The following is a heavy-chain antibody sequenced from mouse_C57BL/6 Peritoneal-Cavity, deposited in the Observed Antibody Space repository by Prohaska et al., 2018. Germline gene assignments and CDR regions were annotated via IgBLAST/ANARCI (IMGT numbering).Heavy chain of an antibody. CDR2: INSDGSAI. D-gene: IGHD2-1*01. CDR3: MRYGNYWYFDV. Sequence: EVQLLETGGGLVQPGGSRGLSCEGLGFTFSGFWMSWVRQTPGKTLKWIGNINSDGSAINYAPSIKDRFTIFRDNDKSTLYLQMSNVRSEDTATYFCMRYGNYWYFDVWGTGTTVTDST. CDR1: GFTFSGFW. V-gene: IGHV11-2*01. J-gene: IGHJ1*03.